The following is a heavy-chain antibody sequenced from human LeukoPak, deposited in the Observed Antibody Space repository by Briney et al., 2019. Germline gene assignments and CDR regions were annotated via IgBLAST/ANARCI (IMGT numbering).Heavy chain of an antibody. Sequence: ASVKVSCKASGYTFTGYYMHWVRQAPGQGLEWMGWINPNSGGTNYAQKFQGRVTMTRDTSISTAYMELSRLRSDDTAVYYCATDQEAATTLFDYWGQGTLVTVSS. CDR3: ATDQEAATTLFDY. D-gene: IGHD4-17*01. V-gene: IGHV1-2*02. J-gene: IGHJ4*02. CDR2: INPNSGGT. CDR1: GYTFTGYY.